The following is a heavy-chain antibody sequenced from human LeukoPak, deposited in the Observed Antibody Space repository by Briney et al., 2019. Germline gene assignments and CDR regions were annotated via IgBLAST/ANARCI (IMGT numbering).Heavy chain of an antibody. J-gene: IGHJ4*02. CDR3: ARGTSGDYGDYYDY. CDR2: ISYDGSNA. D-gene: IGHD4-17*01. Sequence: PGGSLRLSCAASGFLFSSYGMHWVRQAPGKGLEWLAVISYDGSNASYGDSVKGRFTISRDNSKNTLYLQMNSLRAEDTAVYYCARGTSGDYGDYYDYWGQGTLVTVSS. CDR1: GFLFSSYG. V-gene: IGHV3-33*01.